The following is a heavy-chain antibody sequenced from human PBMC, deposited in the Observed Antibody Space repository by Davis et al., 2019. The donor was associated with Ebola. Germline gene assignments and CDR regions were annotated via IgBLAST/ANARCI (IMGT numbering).Heavy chain of an antibody. D-gene: IGHD6-19*01. V-gene: IGHV5-51*01. J-gene: IGHJ4*02. CDR1: GYNFISYW. CDR2: IYPGDSDT. CDR3: ARRGRIPVAGTDHFDF. Sequence: GESLKISCQGSGYNFISYWIGWVRQMPGKGLEWMGIIYPGDSDTRYNPSFQGQVTISADKSINTAYLQWSSLRASDSAMYYCARRGRIPVAGTDHFDFWGQGTLVTVSS.